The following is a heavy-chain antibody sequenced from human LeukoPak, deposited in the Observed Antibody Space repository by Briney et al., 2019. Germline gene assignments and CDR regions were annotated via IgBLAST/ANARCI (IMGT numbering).Heavy chain of an antibody. J-gene: IGHJ4*02. CDR2: IKQDGSEK. CDR1: GFTFSSYW. CDR3: ASPGNYFYRLTYY. V-gene: IGHV3-7*05. Sequence: GGSLRLSCAASGFTFSSYWMSWVRQAPGKGLEWVANIKQDGSEKYYVNSVKGRFTISRDNAKNSLYLQMNSLRAEDTAVYYCASPGNYFYRLTYYWGQGTLVTVSS. D-gene: IGHD1-26*01.